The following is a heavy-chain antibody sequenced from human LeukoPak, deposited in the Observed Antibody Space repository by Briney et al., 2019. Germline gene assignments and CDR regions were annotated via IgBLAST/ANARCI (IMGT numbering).Heavy chain of an antibody. J-gene: IGHJ4*02. V-gene: IGHV3-30*02. D-gene: IGHD6-6*01. CDR1: GFTFSSYG. CDR3: AKDSRSSSGDY. CDR2: IRYDGSNK. Sequence: GGSLRLSCAASGFTFSSYGMHWVRQAPGKGLEWAAFIRYDGSNKYYADPVKGRFTISRDNSKNTLYLQMNSLRAEDTAVYYCAKDSRSSSGDYWGQGTLVTVSS.